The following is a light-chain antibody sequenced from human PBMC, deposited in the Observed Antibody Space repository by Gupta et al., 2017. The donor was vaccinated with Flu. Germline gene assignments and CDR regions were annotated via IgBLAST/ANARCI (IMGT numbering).Light chain of an antibody. J-gene: IGKJ4*01. Sequence: DVVMIQSPLSLPVTLGQPASISCSASQSLVYSDGNTYSNWFQQRPGHSPRRLIYKVSNRDSGAPDRFSGSGSGTDFTLKISRVEADDVGVYYCSQRKHCSLTFGRGTKVEIK. CDR2: KVS. CDR3: SQRKHCSLT. V-gene: IGKV2-30*01. CDR1: QSLVYSDGNTY.